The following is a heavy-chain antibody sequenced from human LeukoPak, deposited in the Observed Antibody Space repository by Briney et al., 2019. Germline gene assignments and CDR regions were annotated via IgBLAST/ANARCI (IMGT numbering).Heavy chain of an antibody. J-gene: IGHJ4*02. Sequence: PGGSLRLSCAASGFTFRSYGMHWVRQAPGKGLEWVAFIRYDGTNKYYADSVKGRFTISRDNSKNTLYLQMNSLRAEDTAVCYCAKDMDVGGYGSGRSIDYWGQGTLVIVS. CDR1: GFTFRSYG. CDR2: IRYDGTNK. CDR3: AKDMDVGGYGSGRSIDY. D-gene: IGHD3-10*01. V-gene: IGHV3-30*02.